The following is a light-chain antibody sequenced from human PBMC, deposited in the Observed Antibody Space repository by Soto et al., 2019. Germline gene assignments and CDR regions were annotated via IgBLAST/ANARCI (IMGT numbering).Light chain of an antibody. CDR2: GSS. CDR3: QSYDTTLSAYV. CDR1: SSNLGAGYD. Sequence: QSALTQPPSVSGAPGQTVTISCTGSSSNLGAGYDVHWYRQLPQTAPKLLMFGSSNRPSGVPDRFSGSKSGTSASLAITGLQAEDEADYYCQSYDTTLSAYVFGPGTKVTVL. V-gene: IGLV1-40*01. J-gene: IGLJ1*01.